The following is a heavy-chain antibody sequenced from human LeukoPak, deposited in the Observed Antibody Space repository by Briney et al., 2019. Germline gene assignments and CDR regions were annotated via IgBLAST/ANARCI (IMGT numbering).Heavy chain of an antibody. CDR3: ARQTGSGLFILP. D-gene: IGHD3/OR15-3a*01. CDR1: GGSISSNSYY. CDR2: IYYSGNT. J-gene: IGHJ4*02. V-gene: IGHV4-39*01. Sequence: SETLSLTCAVSGGSISSNSYYWGWIRQPPGKGLEWIGSIYYSGNTYYNASLKSQVSISIDTSKNQFSLRLTSVTAADTAVYYCARQTGSGLFILPGGQGTLVTVSS.